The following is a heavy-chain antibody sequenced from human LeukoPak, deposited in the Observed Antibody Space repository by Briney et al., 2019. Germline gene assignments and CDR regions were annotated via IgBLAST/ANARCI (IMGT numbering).Heavy chain of an antibody. CDR3: ARANPQQLVGRLFVPLIDY. J-gene: IGHJ4*02. D-gene: IGHD6-13*01. Sequence: PSETLSLTCTVSGYSISSGYYWGWIRQPPGKGLEWIGSIYHSGSTYYNPSLKSRVTISVDTSKNQFSLKLSSVTAADTAVYYCARANPQQLVGRLFVPLIDYWGQGTLVTVSS. CDR2: IYHSGST. CDR1: GYSISSGYY. V-gene: IGHV4-38-2*02.